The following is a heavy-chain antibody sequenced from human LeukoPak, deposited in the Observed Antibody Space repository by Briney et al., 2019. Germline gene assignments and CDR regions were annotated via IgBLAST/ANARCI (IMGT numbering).Heavy chain of an antibody. CDR1: GFTLSKFD. V-gene: IGHV3-23*01. D-gene: IGHD6-19*01. J-gene: IGHJ4*02. Sequence: GGSLRLSCAASGFTLSKFDMYWVRQAPGKGLECVSVISRSGSGDNTYYADSVKGRFTISRDNSKNTLYLQMNSLRAEDTAVYYCAKDRVSIAVAVPVDYWGQGTLVTVSS. CDR3: AKDRVSIAVAVPVDY. CDR2: ISRSGSGDNT.